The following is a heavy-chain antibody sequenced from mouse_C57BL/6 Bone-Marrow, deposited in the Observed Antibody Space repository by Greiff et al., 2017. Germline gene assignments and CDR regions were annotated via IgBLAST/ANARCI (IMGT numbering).Heavy chain of an antibody. CDR1: GYTFTSYW. V-gene: IGHV1-50*01. Sequence: QVQLQQPGAELVKPGASVKLSCKASGYTFTSYWMQWVKQRPGQGLEWIGEIDPSDSYTNYNQKFKGKATLTVDTSSSTAYMQLSSLTSEDSAVYYCARDEDGNFDYWGQGTTLTVSS. J-gene: IGHJ2*01. CDR2: IDPSDSYT. CDR3: ARDEDGNFDY.